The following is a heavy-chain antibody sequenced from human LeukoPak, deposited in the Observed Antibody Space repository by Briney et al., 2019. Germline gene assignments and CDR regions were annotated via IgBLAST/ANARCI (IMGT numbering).Heavy chain of an antibody. CDR3: AGGVGLGIFDY. Sequence: GASLRLSYAASEFLFSNYEINWVRQAPGKGLEWISYISRSGTTIYYADSLKSRITVSRANANNSLYLQIYSRRDDTTAVYYCAGGVGLGIFDYWGHGALVTVSS. CDR2: ISRSGTTI. D-gene: IGHD3-16*01. CDR1: EFLFSNYE. V-gene: IGHV3-48*03. J-gene: IGHJ4*01.